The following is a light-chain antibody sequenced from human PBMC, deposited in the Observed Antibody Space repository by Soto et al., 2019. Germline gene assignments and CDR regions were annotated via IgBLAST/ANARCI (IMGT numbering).Light chain of an antibody. CDR1: STDFVSYNR. CDR3: SLYTSENTYV. Sequence: QSALTQPPSVSGSPGQSVTISCTGTSTDFVSYNRVSWYQQPPGTAPKLIIYEASNRPSGVPGRFSGSKSGNMASLTISGLQAADEADYYCSLYTSENTYVFGTGTKVTVL. CDR2: EAS. J-gene: IGLJ1*01. V-gene: IGLV2-18*01.